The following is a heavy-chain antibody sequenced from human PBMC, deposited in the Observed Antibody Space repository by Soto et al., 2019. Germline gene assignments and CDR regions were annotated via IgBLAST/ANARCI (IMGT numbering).Heavy chain of an antibody. J-gene: IGHJ3*02. CDR3: TTDYGIAAANDAFDI. CDR2: IKSKTDGGTT. CDR1: GFTFSNAW. Sequence: GGSLRLSCAASGFTFSNAWMSWVRQAPGKGLEWVGRIKSKTDGGTTDYAAPVKGRFTISRDDSKNTLYLQMNSLKTEDTAVYYCTTDYGIAAANDAFDIWGQGTMVTVSS. V-gene: IGHV3-15*01. D-gene: IGHD6-13*01.